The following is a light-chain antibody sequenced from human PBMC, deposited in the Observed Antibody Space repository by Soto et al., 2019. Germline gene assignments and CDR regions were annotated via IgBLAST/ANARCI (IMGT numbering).Light chain of an antibody. V-gene: IGKV1-5*03. J-gene: IGKJ5*01. CDR2: KAS. CDR3: QQYNSYSGYT. CDR1: QSISSW. Sequence: DIQMTQSPSTLSASVGDRFTITCRASQSISSWLAWYQQKPGKAPKLLIYKASSLESGVPSRFSGSGSGTEFTLTISSLQPDDFATYYCQQYNSYSGYTFGQGTRLEIK.